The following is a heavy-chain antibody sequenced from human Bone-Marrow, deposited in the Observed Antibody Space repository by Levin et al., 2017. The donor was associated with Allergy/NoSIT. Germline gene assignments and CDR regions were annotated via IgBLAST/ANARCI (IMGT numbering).Heavy chain of an antibody. CDR2: MWYDESNK. CDR3: SRDSGTYTPLDY. J-gene: IGHJ4*02. CDR1: GFTFSSYG. D-gene: IGHD6-25*01. Sequence: GGSLRLSCAASGFTFSSYGMHWVRQAPGKGLEWVAVMWYDESNKYYADSVKGRLIISRDNSKNTLYLQMNSLRAEDTAVYYCSRDSGTYTPLDYWGQGTLVTVSS. V-gene: IGHV3-33*01.